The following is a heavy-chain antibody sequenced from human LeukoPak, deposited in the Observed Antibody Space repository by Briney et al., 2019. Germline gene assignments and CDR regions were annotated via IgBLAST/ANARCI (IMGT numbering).Heavy chain of an antibody. CDR3: AGRLTQYDCFDP. CDR1: GDSVSSNSVT. D-gene: IGHD2-2*01. CDR2: TYYRSTWYN. V-gene: IGHV6-1*01. Sequence: SQTLSLTCAISGDSVSSNSVTWNWIRQSPSRGLEWLGRTYYRSTWYNDYAVSVRGRITVNPDTSKNQFSLYLNSVTPEDTAVYYCAGRLTQYDCFDPWGQEILVTVSS. J-gene: IGHJ5*02.